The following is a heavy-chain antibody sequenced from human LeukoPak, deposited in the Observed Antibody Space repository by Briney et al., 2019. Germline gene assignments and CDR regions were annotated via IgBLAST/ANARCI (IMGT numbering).Heavy chain of an antibody. CDR2: IYYSGST. D-gene: IGHD2-2*01. J-gene: IGHJ3*02. CDR1: GDSISSYY. V-gene: IGHV4-59*01. CDR3: ASSPLNLRWGIVPAAMPEAFDI. Sequence: SETLCLACTVSGDSISSYYWSWIRQPPGRGLEWIGYIYYSGSTNYNPSLKSRVTISVDTSKNQFSLKLSSVTAADTAVYYCASSPLNLRWGIVPAAMPEAFDIWGQGTMVTVSS.